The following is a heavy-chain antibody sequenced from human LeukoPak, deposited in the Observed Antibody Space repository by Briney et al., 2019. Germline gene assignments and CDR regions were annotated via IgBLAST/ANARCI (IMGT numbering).Heavy chain of an antibody. CDR2: ISNSGGST. J-gene: IGHJ4*02. V-gene: IGHV3-23*01. Sequence: GGSLRLSCAASGFTFSSYAMSWVRQAPGKGLEWVSVISNSGGSTFYADSVKGRFTIYRDNARKSLYLQMNNVTADNTAVYYCCRQDWAYWGQGTLVTVSS. CDR1: GFTFSSYA. CDR3: CRQDWAY. D-gene: IGHD2-21*01.